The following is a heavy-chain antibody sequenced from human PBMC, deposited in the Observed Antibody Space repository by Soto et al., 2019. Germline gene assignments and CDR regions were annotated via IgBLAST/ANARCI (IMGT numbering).Heavy chain of an antibody. J-gene: IGHJ1*01. CDR1: GFTFSSYG. Sequence: GGSLRLSCAASGFTFSSYGMHWVRQAPGKGLEWVAVISYDGSNKYYADSVKGRFTISRDNSKNTLYLQMNSLRAEDTAVYYCAKVVITGAEYFQHWGQGTLVTVSS. CDR3: AKVVITGAEYFQH. D-gene: IGHD1-20*01. CDR2: ISYDGSNK. V-gene: IGHV3-30*18.